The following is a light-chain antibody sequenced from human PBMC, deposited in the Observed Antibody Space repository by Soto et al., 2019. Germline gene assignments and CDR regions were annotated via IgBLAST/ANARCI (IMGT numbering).Light chain of an antibody. CDR1: QSISNW. CDR3: QQYKRYASS. J-gene: IGKJ2*03. CDR2: KAS. V-gene: IGKV1-5*03. Sequence: DIQMTQSPSTLSTSVGDRVTITCRASQSISNWLAWYQQKPGKAPKLLIYKASTLESGVPSRFSGSGSGTEFTLTISSLQPDDFATYYCQQYKRYASSFGQGTKLEIK.